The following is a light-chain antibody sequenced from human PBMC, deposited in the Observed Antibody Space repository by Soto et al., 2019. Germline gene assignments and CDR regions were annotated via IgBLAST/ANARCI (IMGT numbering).Light chain of an antibody. Sequence: DIQMTQSPSTLSGSVGDRVTITCRASQTMSSWLAWYQQKPGKAPKLLIYKASTLKSGVPSRCSGSGSGTEFTLTISSLQPDDFATYYGQHYKSYSEAFGQGTKVELK. V-gene: IGKV1-5*03. CDR2: KAS. J-gene: IGKJ1*01. CDR3: QHYKSYSEA. CDR1: QTMSSW.